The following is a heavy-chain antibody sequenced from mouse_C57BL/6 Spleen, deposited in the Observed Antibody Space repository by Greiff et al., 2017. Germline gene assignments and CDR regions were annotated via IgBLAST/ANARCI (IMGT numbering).Heavy chain of an antibody. CDR2: IWGDGST. J-gene: IGHJ3*01. CDR3: AGYYGSSGSAY. D-gene: IGHD1-1*01. Sequence: QVQLKESGPGLVAPSQSLSITCTVSGFSLTSYGVSWVRQPPGKGLEWLGVIWGDGSTNYHSALLSRLSISQDNSKSQVFLQLNRLQTDDTAAYYWAGYYGSSGSAYGGQGTLVTVAA. CDR1: GFSLTSYG. V-gene: IGHV2-3*01.